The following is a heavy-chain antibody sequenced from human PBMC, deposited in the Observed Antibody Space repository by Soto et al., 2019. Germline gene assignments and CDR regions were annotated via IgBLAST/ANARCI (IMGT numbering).Heavy chain of an antibody. Sequence: QGHLVQSGAEVKKPGASVKISCEASGYTFTRYTLHWVRQAPGQRLEWMGWINTDNGNTGYSQKFQGRVTVVRDTSARIVYMELSSLMSGDTAVYYCARDFDQGSFDYWGQGTLVTVSS. CDR3: ARDFDQGSFDY. V-gene: IGHV1-3*04. J-gene: IGHJ4*02. CDR2: INTDNGNT. D-gene: IGHD2-2*01. CDR1: GYTFTRYT.